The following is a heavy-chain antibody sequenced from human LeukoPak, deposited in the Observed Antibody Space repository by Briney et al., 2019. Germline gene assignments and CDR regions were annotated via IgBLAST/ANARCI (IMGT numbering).Heavy chain of an antibody. CDR2: VSGSGGGT. CDR1: GLTFTRHS. CDR3: ANWDRDFYYMDV. Sequence: GGSLRLSCVVSGLTFTRHSVSWVRQAPGKGLAWVSSVSGSGGGTHYAASVKGRFTISRDNSKNTVFLQMNSLRVEDTAKYYCANWDRDFYYMDVWGKGTTVTVSS. V-gene: IGHV3-23*01. D-gene: IGHD1-14*01. J-gene: IGHJ6*03.